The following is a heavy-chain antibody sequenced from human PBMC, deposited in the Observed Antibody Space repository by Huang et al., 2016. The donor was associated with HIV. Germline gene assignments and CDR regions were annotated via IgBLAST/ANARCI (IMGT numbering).Heavy chain of an antibody. J-gene: IGHJ3*02. CDR1: GGSISSGNYY. V-gene: IGHV4-61*09. CDR2: IHTSGPT. D-gene: IGHD3-9*01. Sequence: QVQLQESGPGLVKPSQTLSLTCSVSGGSISSGNYYWSWIRQPAGKGLEGIGHIHTSGPTIYNSYLKSRGTISVATSKNQFSLKLSSVTAADTAVYYCARLTGYSTFDIWGHGTVVTVSS. CDR3: ARLTGYSTFDI.